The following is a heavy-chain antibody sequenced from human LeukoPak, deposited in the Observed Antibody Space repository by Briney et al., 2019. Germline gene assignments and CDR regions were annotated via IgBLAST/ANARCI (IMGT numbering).Heavy chain of an antibody. Sequence: SETLSLTCAVSGGSISNTNYYWGWIRQPPGKGLEWIGSVHSSGNTYYSPSFKSRITMSVDTSNSHFSLKLNSVTAADTAVYYCAREDPIVTYCFDNWGQGTLVTVSS. D-gene: IGHD2/OR15-2a*01. V-gene: IGHV4-39*07. CDR1: GGSISNTNYY. J-gene: IGHJ4*02. CDR3: AREDPIVTYCFDN. CDR2: VHSSGNT.